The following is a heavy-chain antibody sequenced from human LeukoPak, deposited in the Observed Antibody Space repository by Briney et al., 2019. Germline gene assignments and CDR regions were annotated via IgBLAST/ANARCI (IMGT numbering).Heavy chain of an antibody. CDR1: GGSISSYY. CDR2: IHYSGST. V-gene: IGHV4-59*12. J-gene: IGHJ4*02. Sequence: SETLSLTCTVSGGSISSYYWSWIRQPPGKGLEWIGYIHYSGSTNNNPSLKSRVTISVDTSKNQFSLKLSSVTAADTAVYYCARGRLRHDYWGQGTLVTVSS. D-gene: IGHD4-17*01. CDR3: ARGRLRHDY.